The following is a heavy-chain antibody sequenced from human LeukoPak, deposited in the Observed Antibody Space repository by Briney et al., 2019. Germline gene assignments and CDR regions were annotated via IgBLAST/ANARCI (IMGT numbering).Heavy chain of an antibody. CDR3: ARGALAGFDY. J-gene: IGHJ4*02. CDR2: MNPNSGNT. CDR1: GYTFTNYD. Sequence: ASVKVSCKASGYTFTNYDINWVRQATGQGLEWMGWMNPNSGNTGYAQKFQGRVTITGNTSIATVYMELSSLRSEDTAVYYCARGALAGFDYWGQGTLVTVSS. V-gene: IGHV1-8*03. D-gene: IGHD6-13*01.